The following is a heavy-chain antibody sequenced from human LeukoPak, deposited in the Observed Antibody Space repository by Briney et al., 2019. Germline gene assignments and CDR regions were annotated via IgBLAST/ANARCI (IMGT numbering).Heavy chain of an antibody. D-gene: IGHD6-13*01. V-gene: IGHV3-33*01. CDR3: ARDMGRAWYGPPDY. CDR1: GFIFSNYG. Sequence: PGRSLRLSCAASGFIFSNYGMHWVRQAPGKRLEWVAVIWNDGSETFHADSEKGRFRIARDNSKNTLYLQMNSLRAEDTAVYFCARDMGRAWYGPPDYWGQGTLVTVSS. CDR2: IWNDGSET. J-gene: IGHJ4*02.